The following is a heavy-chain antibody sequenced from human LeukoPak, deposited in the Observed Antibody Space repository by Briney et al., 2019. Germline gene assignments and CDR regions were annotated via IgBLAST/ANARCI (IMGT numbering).Heavy chain of an antibody. Sequence: SETLSLTCTVSGYSISSGYYWGWIRQPPGKGLEWIGYIYYSGSANYNPSLKSRVTISVDTSRKSFSLNLSSVTAADTAVYYCARHFAGLGTYTPYFGMDVWGQGTTVTVS. CDR3: ARHFAGLGTYTPYFGMDV. D-gene: IGHD3-10*01. J-gene: IGHJ6*02. CDR1: GYSISSGYY. V-gene: IGHV4-59*08. CDR2: IYYSGSA.